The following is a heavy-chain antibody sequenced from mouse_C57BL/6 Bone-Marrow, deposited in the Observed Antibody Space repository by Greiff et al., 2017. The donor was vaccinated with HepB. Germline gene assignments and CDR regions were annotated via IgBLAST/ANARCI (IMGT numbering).Heavy chain of an antibody. V-gene: IGHV1-82*01. Sequence: VQLQQSGPELVKPGASVKISCKASGYAFSSSWMNWVKQRPGKGLEWIGRIYPGDGDTNYNGKFKGKATLTADKSSSTAYMQLSSLTSEDSAVYFCARDYDGSSLFAYGGQGTLVTVSA. CDR1: GYAFSSSW. J-gene: IGHJ3*01. CDR3: ARDYDGSSLFAY. D-gene: IGHD1-1*01. CDR2: IYPGDGDT.